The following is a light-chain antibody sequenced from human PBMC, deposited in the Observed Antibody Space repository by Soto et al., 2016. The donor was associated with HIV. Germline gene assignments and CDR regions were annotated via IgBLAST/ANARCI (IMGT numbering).Light chain of an antibody. CDR3: MQALQNPIT. CDR1: QNLLHSDGYKY. Sequence: DIVMTQSPLSLPVTPGEPASISCRSSQNLLHSDGYKYVDWYLQKPGQSPQLLMYLGSYRASGVPDRFSGSGSGTDFTLKISRVEAGDVGVYYCMQALQNPITFGQGTRLEIK. J-gene: IGKJ5*01. V-gene: IGKV2-28*01. CDR2: LGS.